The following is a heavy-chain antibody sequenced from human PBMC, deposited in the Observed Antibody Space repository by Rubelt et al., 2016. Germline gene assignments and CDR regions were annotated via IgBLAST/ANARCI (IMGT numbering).Heavy chain of an antibody. CDR2: ICYSGST. D-gene: IGHD3-3*01. J-gene: IGHJ4*02. CDR1: GGSISSNSYC. CDR3: AREDYDSKRGHFDY. Sequence: QVQLQESGPGLVKPSETLSLTCTVSGGSISSNSYCWGWVRQPPGTGLEWIGSICYSGSTYYNPSLKSRVNISVDTSKNQFSLKLSSVTAADTAMYYCAREDYDSKRGHFDYWGQGTLVTVSS. V-gene: IGHV4-39*07.